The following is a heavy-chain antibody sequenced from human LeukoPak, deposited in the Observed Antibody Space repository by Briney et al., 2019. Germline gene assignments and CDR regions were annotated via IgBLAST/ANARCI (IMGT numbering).Heavy chain of an antibody. D-gene: IGHD3-10*01. J-gene: IGHJ5*02. CDR1: GYTLTSYG. CDR2: ISAYNGNT. V-gene: IGHV1-18*01. Sequence: ASVKVSCKASGYTLTSYGISWVRQAPGQGLEWMGWISAYNGNTNYAQKLQGRVTMTTDTSTGTAYMELRSLRSDDTAVYYCARDRVIWFGELPYHWGQGTLVTVSS. CDR3: ARDRVIWFGELPYH.